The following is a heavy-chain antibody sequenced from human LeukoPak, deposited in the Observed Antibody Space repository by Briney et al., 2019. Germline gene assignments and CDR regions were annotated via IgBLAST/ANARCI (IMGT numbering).Heavy chain of an antibody. CDR1: GFTFSNYG. V-gene: IGHV3-30*03. J-gene: IGHJ3*01. Sequence: GGSLRLSCTASGFTFSNYGIYWVRQAPGKGLEWVALISYDGSNKYYTDSVKGRFTMSRDNSKNTLYLQMNSLRVEDTAMYYRARHNYPNAFDFWGQGTMVTVSS. CDR3: ARHNYPNAFDF. CDR2: ISYDGSNK. D-gene: IGHD4-11*01.